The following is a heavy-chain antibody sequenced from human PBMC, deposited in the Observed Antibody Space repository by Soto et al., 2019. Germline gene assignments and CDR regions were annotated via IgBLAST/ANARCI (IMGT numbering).Heavy chain of an antibody. CDR2: VSANNGHT. Sequence: GASVKVSCKASGFTFSNYGLNWVRQAPGQGLEWMGWVSANNGHTNYAQNFQGRVSMTTDTSTSTAYMELRGLTSDDTAVYYCARDIESVTAKHFFYYYAMDVWGQGTTVTV. CDR1: GFTFSNYG. V-gene: IGHV1-18*01. D-gene: IGHD2-8*01. J-gene: IGHJ6*02. CDR3: ARDIESVTAKHFFYYYAMDV.